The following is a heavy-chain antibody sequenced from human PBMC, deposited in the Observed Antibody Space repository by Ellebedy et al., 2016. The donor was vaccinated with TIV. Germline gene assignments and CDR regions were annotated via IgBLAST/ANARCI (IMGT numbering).Heavy chain of an antibody. V-gene: IGHV1-2*02. CDR3: ARGDSSTWYLFDY. D-gene: IGHD6-13*01. CDR1: GYTFTGYY. CDR2: INPNSDGT. Sequence: ASVKVSCKASGYTFTGYYMHWVRQAPGQGLEWMGWINPNSDGTNYAQKFQGRVTMTRDTSIKTAYMELRRLRSDDTAVYYCARGDSSTWYLFDYWGQGTLVTVSS. J-gene: IGHJ4*02.